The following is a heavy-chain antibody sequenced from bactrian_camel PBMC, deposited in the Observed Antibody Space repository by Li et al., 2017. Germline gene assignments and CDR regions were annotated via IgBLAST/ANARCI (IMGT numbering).Heavy chain of an antibody. J-gene: IGHJ4*01. CDR1: RYTMTTFC. D-gene: IGHD5*01. CDR3: AASFGQYLYGDTCPGYNY. Sequence: DVQLVESGGGSVQAGGSLRLSCKTSRYTMTTFCMAWFRQAPGKEREGVASISSDNSTTYADSVKGRFIISKDNAKNTLYLQMNNLKPEDTAMYCCAASFGQYLYGDTCPGYNYWGQGTQVTVS. CDR2: ISSDNST. V-gene: IGHV3S10*01.